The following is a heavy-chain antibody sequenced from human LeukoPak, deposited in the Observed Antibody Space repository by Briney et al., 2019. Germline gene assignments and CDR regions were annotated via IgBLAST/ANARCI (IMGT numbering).Heavy chain of an antibody. CDR1: GYTLTELS. CDR2: FDPEDGKT. J-gene: IGHJ3*02. Sequence: ASVKVSCKVSGYTLTELSMHWVRQAPGKGLEWMGGFDPEDGKTIYAQKFQDRVTMTEDTSTDTAYMDLSGLRSEDTAVYYCARLAPDPDAFDIWGQGTMVTVSS. D-gene: IGHD4-11*01. CDR3: ARLAPDPDAFDI. V-gene: IGHV1-24*01.